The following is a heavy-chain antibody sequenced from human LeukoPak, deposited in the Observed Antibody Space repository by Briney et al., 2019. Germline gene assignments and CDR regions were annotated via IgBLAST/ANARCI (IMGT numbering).Heavy chain of an antibody. CDR1: GFTFSSYG. D-gene: IGHD2-21*01. CDR2: IRYDGSNK. CDR3: AKGGPVIPDY. Sequence: GGSLRLSCAASGFTFSSYGMHWVRQAPGKGLEWGAFIRYDGSNKYYADSVKGRFTISRDNSKNTLYLQMNSLRAEDTAVYYCAKGGPVIPDYWGQGTLVTVSS. J-gene: IGHJ4*02. V-gene: IGHV3-30*02.